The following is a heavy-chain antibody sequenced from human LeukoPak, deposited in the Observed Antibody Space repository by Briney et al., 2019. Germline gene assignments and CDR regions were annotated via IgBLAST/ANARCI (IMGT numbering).Heavy chain of an antibody. V-gene: IGHV3-23*01. D-gene: IGHD1-7*01. Sequence: PGGSLRLSCAASGFTFNNFAMSWVRQAPGKGLEWVSAISGSGGSTYYADSVKGRFTISRDNSKNTLFLQMNSLRVEDTAICYCAKEGKTRNWNYFQAKPVYWGQGALVTVSS. CDR2: ISGSGGST. J-gene: IGHJ4*02. CDR3: AKEGKTRNWNYFQAKPVY. CDR1: GFTFNNFA.